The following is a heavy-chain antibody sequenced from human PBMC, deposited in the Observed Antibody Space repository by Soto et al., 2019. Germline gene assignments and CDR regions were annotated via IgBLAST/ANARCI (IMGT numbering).Heavy chain of an antibody. CDR2: ISSSSYTI. J-gene: IGHJ4*02. Sequence: RLSCTASGFTFNTYNMNWVRQAPGKGLEWVSYISSSSYTIKYADSVEGRFTVSRDNGKKSLYLQMNSLRDEDTAVYFCAREISLSAGSYFDYWGQGTLVTVSS. D-gene: IGHD3-10*01. V-gene: IGHV3-48*02. CDR3: AREISLSAGSYFDY. CDR1: GFTFNTYN.